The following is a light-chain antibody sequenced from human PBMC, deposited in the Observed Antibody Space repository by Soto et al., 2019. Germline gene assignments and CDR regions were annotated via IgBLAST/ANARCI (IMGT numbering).Light chain of an antibody. V-gene: IGKV1-5*03. CDR2: KAS. CDR1: QSISTW. CDR3: QQYNTYQLT. J-gene: IGKJ4*01. Sequence: DIQMTQSPSTLSASVGDRVTITCRASQSISTWLAWYQQKPGKAPKLLIYKASSLEGGVPSRFSGSGSGTEFYITISSLQPDDFATYYCQQYNTYQLTFGGGTKVDIK.